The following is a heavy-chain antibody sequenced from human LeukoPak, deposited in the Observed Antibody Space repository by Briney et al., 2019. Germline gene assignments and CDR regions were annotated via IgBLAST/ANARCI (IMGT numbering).Heavy chain of an antibody. Sequence: GGSLKLSCAASGFTFSVSAMYWVRQASGKGLEWIGRIRNKANNYATAYAASVKGRFTISREDSKNTAYLQMNSLKTEDTAVYYCTYTSSSGVVYWGQGALVTVSS. V-gene: IGHV3-73*01. CDR1: GFTFSVSA. D-gene: IGHD6-6*01. CDR3: TYTSSSGVVY. J-gene: IGHJ4*02. CDR2: IRNKANNYAT.